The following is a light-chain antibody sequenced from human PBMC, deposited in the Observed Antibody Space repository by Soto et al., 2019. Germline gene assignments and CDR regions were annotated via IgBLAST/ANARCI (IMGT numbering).Light chain of an antibody. J-gene: IGKJ4*01. CDR1: QGISNH. CDR3: QQYHASPLT. Sequence: DIQMTQSPSSLSASVGDRVTITCRASQGISNHLAWFQQKPGKAPKSLIYGVSSLLNGVPSKFSGSKSGTDFTLTISSLQPEDFATYYCQQYHASPLTFGGGTKVEIK. CDR2: GVS. V-gene: IGKV1-16*02.